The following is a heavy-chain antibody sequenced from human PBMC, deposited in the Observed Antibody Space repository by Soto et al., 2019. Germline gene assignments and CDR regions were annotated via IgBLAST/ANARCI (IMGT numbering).Heavy chain of an antibody. CDR2: ISAYNGNT. J-gene: IGHJ6*02. V-gene: IGHV1-18*01. Sequence: GVSVKVTCKASGYTFTSYGISWVRQAPGQGLEWMGWISAYNGNTNYAQKLQGRVTMTTDTSTSTAYMELRSLRSDDTAVYYCARESHSYYYGMDVWRHGTTVTVSS. CDR3: ARESHSYYYGMDV. CDR1: GYTFTSYG.